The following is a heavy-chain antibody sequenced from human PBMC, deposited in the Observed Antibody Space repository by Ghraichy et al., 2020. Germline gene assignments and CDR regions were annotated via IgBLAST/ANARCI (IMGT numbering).Heavy chain of an antibody. CDR1: GYTFTSYA. J-gene: IGHJ6*02. V-gene: IGHV1-3*01. CDR3: ARDEVYDYVWGSYELYYGMDV. D-gene: IGHD3-16*01. CDR2: INAGNGNT. Sequence: ASVKVSCKASGYTFTSYAMHWVRQAPGQRLEWMGWINAGNGNTKYSQKFQGRVTITRDTSASTAYMELSSLRSEDTAVYYCARDEVYDYVWGSYELYYGMDVWGQGTTVTVSS.